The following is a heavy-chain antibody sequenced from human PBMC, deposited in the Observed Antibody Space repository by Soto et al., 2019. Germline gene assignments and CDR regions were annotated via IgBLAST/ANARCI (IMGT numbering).Heavy chain of an antibody. CDR1: GGSISSSNW. D-gene: IGHD1-1*01. CDR3: VRDGTKTLRDWFDP. J-gene: IGHJ5*02. CDR2: IYHSGST. Sequence: PSETLSLTCAVSGGSISSSNWWSWVRQPPGKGLEWIGEIYHSGSTNYNPSLKSRVTISVDKSKNQFSLKLSSVTAADTAVYYCVRDGTKTLRDWFDPWGKGISVTVSS. V-gene: IGHV4-4*02.